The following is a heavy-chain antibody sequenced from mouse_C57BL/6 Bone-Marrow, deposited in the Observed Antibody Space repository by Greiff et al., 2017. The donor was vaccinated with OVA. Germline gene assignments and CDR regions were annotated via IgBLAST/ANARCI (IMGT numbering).Heavy chain of an antibody. Sequence: QVQLQQPGAELVMPGASVKLSCKASGYTFTSYWMHWVKQRPGQGLEWIGEIDPSDSYTNYNQKFKGKSTLTVDKSSSTAYMQHSSLTSEDSAVYYCARPGYWYFDVWGTGTTVTVSS. CDR1: GYTFTSYW. CDR3: ARPGYWYFDV. J-gene: IGHJ1*03. V-gene: IGHV1-69*01. CDR2: IDPSDSYT.